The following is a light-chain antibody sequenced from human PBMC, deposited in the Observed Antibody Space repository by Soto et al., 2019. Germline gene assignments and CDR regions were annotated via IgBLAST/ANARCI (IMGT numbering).Light chain of an antibody. V-gene: IGLV1-44*01. CDR1: SSNIGKHP. CDR3: ATWDDGLGAPL. CDR2: RDD. J-gene: IGLJ2*01. Sequence: QSVLTQPPSASGTPGQSVTVSCSGASSNIGKHPVNWYQQLPGAAPKLLIYRDDQRPSGVSDRFAASKSGASASLAIRGLQSEDEADYFCATWDDGLGAPLFGGGTKLTVL.